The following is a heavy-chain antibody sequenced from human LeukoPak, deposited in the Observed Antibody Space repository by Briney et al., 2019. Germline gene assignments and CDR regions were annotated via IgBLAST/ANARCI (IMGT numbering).Heavy chain of an antibody. J-gene: IGHJ4*02. CDR2: IYTSGST. CDR1: GGSISSGSYY. Sequence: SQTLSLTCTVSGGSISSGSYYWSWIRQPAGKGLEWIGRIYTSGSTNYNPSLKSRVTISVDTSKNQFSLKLSSVTAADTAVYYCVRETYDFWSGYYNFDYWGQGTLVTVSS. CDR3: VRETYDFWSGYYNFDY. D-gene: IGHD3-3*01. V-gene: IGHV4-61*02.